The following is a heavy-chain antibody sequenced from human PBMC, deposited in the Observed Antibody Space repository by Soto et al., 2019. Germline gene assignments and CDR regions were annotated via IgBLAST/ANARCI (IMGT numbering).Heavy chain of an antibody. CDR3: ARGGGGWAEYFQH. CDR2: IYYTGGT. CDR1: GGSIGSTDSY. J-gene: IGHJ1*01. Sequence: QVQLQESGPGLVEPSQTLSLTCTVSGGSIGSTDSYWSWIRRPPGKGLEWIGYIYYTGGTFYNPSLTSRLTISLETSSNQFSLTLTYVTATDTGIYYCARGGGGWAEYFQHWGQGTLVAVSS. D-gene: IGHD6-19*01. V-gene: IGHV4-30-4*08.